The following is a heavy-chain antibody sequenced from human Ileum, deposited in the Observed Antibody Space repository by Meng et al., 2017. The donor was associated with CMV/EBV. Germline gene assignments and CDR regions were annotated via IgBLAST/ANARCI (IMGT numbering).Heavy chain of an antibody. Sequence: GESLKISCAASGFTFSSNGMHWVRQAPGKGLDWVAFIQYDGSNKYYVDSVKGRFTISRDNSKNTLYLQMNSLRAEDTAVYYCARRPAASRFYYYYGMDVWGQGTTVTVSS. D-gene: IGHD2-2*01. V-gene: IGHV3-30*02. CDR2: IQYDGSNK. J-gene: IGHJ6*02. CDR1: GFTFSSNG. CDR3: ARRPAASRFYYYYGMDV.